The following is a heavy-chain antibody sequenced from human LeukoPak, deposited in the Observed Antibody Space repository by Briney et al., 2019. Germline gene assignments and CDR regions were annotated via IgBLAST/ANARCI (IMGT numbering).Heavy chain of an antibody. Sequence: GASVKVSCKASGYTFTGYYMHWVRQAPGQGLEWMGRINPNSGGTNYAQKFQGRVTMTRDTSISTAYMELSRLRSGDTAVYYCATVQSYCSGGSCYSDYDYWGQGTLVTVSS. V-gene: IGHV1-2*06. CDR3: ATVQSYCSGGSCYSDYDY. J-gene: IGHJ4*02. D-gene: IGHD2-15*01. CDR1: GYTFTGYY. CDR2: INPNSGGT.